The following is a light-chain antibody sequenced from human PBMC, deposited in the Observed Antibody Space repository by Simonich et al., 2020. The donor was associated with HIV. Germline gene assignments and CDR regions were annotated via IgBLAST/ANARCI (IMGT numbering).Light chain of an antibody. CDR1: QSVLYSSNNKNY. CDR2: WAS. CDR3: QQYYSSPHT. V-gene: IGKV4-1*01. Sequence: DLVMTQSPDSLAVSLGERATINGKSSQSVLYSSNNKNYLAWYQQKPGQPPKLLIYWASTRESGVPDRFSGSGSGTDFTLTISSMQAEDVAVYYCQQYYSSPHTFGQGTKLEI. J-gene: IGKJ2*01.